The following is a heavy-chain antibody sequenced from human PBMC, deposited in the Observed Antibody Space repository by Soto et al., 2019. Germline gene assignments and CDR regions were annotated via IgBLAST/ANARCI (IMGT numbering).Heavy chain of an antibody. D-gene: IGHD6-6*01. V-gene: IGHV3-74*01. J-gene: IGHJ4*02. Sequence: EVQLVESGGGLVQPGGSLRLSCAASGFTFSSNWMHWVRQVPGKGLVWVSRINSDGIITTYADSVKGRFTISRDNAKNTLHLQMNSLRAEDTAVYYCARDYRGSSFFYKWGQGTLVTVSS. CDR1: GFTFSSNW. CDR3: ARDYRGSSFFYK. CDR2: INSDGIIT.